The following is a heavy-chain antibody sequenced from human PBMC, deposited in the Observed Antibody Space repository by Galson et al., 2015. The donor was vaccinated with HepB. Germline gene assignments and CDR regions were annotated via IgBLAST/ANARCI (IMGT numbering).Heavy chain of an antibody. J-gene: IGHJ6*02. D-gene: IGHD2-15*01. CDR3: VRVRIENYFYYGMDV. CDR2: IYPGDSDT. Sequence: QSGAEVKKPGESLKISCRYTFNNHWIGWVRQVPGKGLEWMGIIYPGDSDTRYSPSFQGQVTISVDKSISTAYLQWSSLKASDTAMYYCVRVRIENYFYYGMDVWGQGTRVSVSS. CDR1: YTFNNHW. V-gene: IGHV5-51*01.